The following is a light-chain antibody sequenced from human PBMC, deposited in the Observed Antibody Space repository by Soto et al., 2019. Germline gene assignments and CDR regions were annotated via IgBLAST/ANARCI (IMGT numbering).Light chain of an antibody. CDR2: DNN. J-gene: IGLJ2*01. CDR3: GTWDSSLSVVV. V-gene: IGLV1-51*01. CDR1: SSNIGNNY. Sequence: QSVLTQPPSVSAAPGQKVAISCSGSSSNIGNNYVSWYQQLPGTAPKLLIYDNNKRPSGIPDRFSGSQSGTSATLDITGLQTGDEADYYCGTWDSSLSVVVFGGGTKLTVL.